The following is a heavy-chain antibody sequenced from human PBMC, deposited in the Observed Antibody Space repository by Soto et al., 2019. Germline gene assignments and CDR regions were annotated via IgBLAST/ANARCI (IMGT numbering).Heavy chain of an antibody. V-gene: IGHV3-23*01. CDR2: ISGSGGST. CDR3: AKDEESVVVPAAIDYYYYYGMDV. J-gene: IGHJ6*02. D-gene: IGHD2-2*02. Sequence: HPGGSLRLSCAASGFTFSSYAISGVRQAPGKGLEWVSAISGSGGSTYYADSVKGRFTISRDNSKNTLYLQMNSLRAEDTAVYYCAKDEESVVVPAAIDYYYYYGMDVWGQGTTVTVSS. CDR1: GFTFSSYA.